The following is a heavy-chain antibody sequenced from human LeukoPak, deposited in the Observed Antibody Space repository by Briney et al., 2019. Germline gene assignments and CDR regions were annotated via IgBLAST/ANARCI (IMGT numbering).Heavy chain of an antibody. D-gene: IGHD3-16*01. J-gene: IGHJ6*03. V-gene: IGHV3-74*01. Sequence: GGSLRLSCAASGFTFNNYWIHWVRQAPGKGLVWVSRVNPGGSIANFADSVKGRFTISRDNAKNTVYLQTSSLTAEDTAVYYCVRGTYHAYYMDVWGKGTTVTVSS. CDR2: VNPGGSIA. CDR1: GFTFNNYW. CDR3: VRGTYHAYYMDV.